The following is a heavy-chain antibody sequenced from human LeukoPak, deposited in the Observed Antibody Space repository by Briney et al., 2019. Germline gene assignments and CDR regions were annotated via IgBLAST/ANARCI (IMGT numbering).Heavy chain of an antibody. D-gene: IGHD6-13*01. V-gene: IGHV3-11*01. CDR3: ASPYSSSWYSPGAFDI. CDR1: GFTFSDYY. J-gene: IGHJ3*02. Sequence: GGSLRLSCAASGFTFSDYYMSWIRQAPGKGLEWVSYISSSGSTIYYADSVKGRFTISRDNAKNSLYLQVNSLRAEDTAVYYCASPYSSSWYSPGAFDIWGQGTMVTVSS. CDR2: ISSSGSTI.